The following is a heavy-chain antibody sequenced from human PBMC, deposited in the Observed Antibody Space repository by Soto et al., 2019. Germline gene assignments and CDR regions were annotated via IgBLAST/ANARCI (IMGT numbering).Heavy chain of an antibody. CDR3: ARGVATTYYYYMDV. J-gene: IGHJ6*03. Sequence: ASVKVSCKASGYTFTSYAMHWVRQAPGQRLEWMGWINAGNGNTKYSQKFQGRVTITRDTSASTAYMELSSLGSEDTAVYYCARGVATTYYYYMDVWGKGTTVTVSS. V-gene: IGHV1-3*01. CDR1: GYTFTSYA. CDR2: INAGNGNT. D-gene: IGHD5-12*01.